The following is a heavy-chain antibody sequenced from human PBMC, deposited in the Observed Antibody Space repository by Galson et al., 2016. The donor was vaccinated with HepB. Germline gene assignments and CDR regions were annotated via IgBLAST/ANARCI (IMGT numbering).Heavy chain of an antibody. J-gene: IGHJ4*02. CDR3: AKIRARPGPCSSVGCYIGLGFDD. D-gene: IGHD2-2*01. CDR2: ISYDGSSK. CDR1: GFIFSDYA. Sequence: SLRLSCAASGFIFSDYAIHWVRQSPGKGLEWVAVISYDGSSKYYADSVKGRFIISRGNLKKTVSLQMSSLRPEDTAVYYCAKIRARPGPCSSVGCYIGLGFDDWGQGSLVTVSS. V-gene: IGHV3-30*04.